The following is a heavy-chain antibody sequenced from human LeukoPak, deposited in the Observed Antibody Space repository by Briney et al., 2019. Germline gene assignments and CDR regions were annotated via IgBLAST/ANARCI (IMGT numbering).Heavy chain of an antibody. J-gene: IGHJ4*02. CDR2: IKQDGSEK. CDR3: ARDMTGELGAYDW. D-gene: IGHD1-26*01. Sequence: PGGSLRLSCAASGFTFSSYWMSWVRQAPGKGLEWVANIKQDGSEKYYVDSVKGRFTISRDNAKNSLYLQMNSLRAEVTAVYYCARDMTGELGAYDWWGQGTLVTVSS. V-gene: IGHV3-7*01. CDR1: GFTFSSYW.